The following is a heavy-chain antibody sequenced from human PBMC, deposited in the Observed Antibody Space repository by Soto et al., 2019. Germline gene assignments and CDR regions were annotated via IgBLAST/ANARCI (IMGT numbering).Heavy chain of an antibody. Sequence: GGSLRLSCAASGFTFSSYGMHWVRQAPGKGLEWVAVIWYDGSNKYYADSVKGRFTISSDNSKNTLYLQMNSLRAEDTAVYYCARGRRVLIYGDYVDYWGQGTLVTVSS. V-gene: IGHV3-33*01. D-gene: IGHD3-10*01. CDR3: ARGRRVLIYGDYVDY. CDR1: GFTFSSYG. J-gene: IGHJ4*02. CDR2: IWYDGSNK.